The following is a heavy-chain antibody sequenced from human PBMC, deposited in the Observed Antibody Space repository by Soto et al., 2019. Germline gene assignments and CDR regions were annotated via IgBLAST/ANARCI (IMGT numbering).Heavy chain of an antibody. J-gene: IGHJ4*02. V-gene: IGHV1-8*01. CDR1: GYTFTSHD. CDR3: ARVSSIAARRSFDS. Sequence: QVQLVQSGTEVKTPGASVKVSCKASGYTFTSHDINWVRQATGQGLEWMGWLNPYNGKTAYAQTFQGRVTMTLNATTGTVYLELSSLRSEDTAMYYCARVSSIAARRSFDSWGQGTLVTVSS. D-gene: IGHD6-6*01. CDR2: LNPYNGKT.